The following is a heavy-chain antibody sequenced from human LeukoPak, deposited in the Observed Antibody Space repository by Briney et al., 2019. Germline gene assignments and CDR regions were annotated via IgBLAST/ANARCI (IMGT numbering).Heavy chain of an antibody. CDR1: GGSIISYY. J-gene: IGHJ4*02. Sequence: SETLSLTCTVSGGSIISYYWSWIRQPPGKGLEWIGYIYYSGSTNYNPSLKSRVTISVDTSKKQFSLKLSSVTAADTAVYYCARGYSSSSGRPDYWGQGILVTVSS. D-gene: IGHD6-6*01. V-gene: IGHV4-59*08. CDR2: IYYSGST. CDR3: ARGYSSSSGRPDY.